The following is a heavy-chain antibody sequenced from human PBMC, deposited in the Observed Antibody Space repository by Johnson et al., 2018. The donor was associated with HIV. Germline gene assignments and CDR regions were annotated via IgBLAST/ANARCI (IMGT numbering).Heavy chain of an antibody. CDR3: ARDGQGGGTTWYSAFDI. J-gene: IGHJ3*02. CDR1: GFTFSSYG. CDR2: ISSNGGST. D-gene: IGHD6-13*01. Sequence: VQLVESGGGVVQPGGSLRLSCAASGFTFSSYGMHWVRQAPGRRLQYVSAISSNGGSTYYASFAKGRFTISRDNSKNTLYLQMGSLRAEDMAVYYCARDGQGGGTTWYSAFDIWGQGTMVTVSS. V-gene: IGHV3-64*01.